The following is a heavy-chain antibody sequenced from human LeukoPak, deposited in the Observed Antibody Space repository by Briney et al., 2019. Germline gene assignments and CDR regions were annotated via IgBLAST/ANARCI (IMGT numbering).Heavy chain of an antibody. CDR2: INHSGST. V-gene: IGHV4-34*01. J-gene: IGHJ6*02. Sequence: PSETLSLTCAVYGGSFSGYYWSWIRQPPGKGLEWIGEINHSGSTNYNPSLKSRVTISVDTSKNQFSLKLSSVTAADTAVYYCARVKTVVKFYYYGMDVWGQGTTVTVSS. CDR3: ARVKTVVKFYYYGMDV. D-gene: IGHD2-15*01. CDR1: GGSFSGYY.